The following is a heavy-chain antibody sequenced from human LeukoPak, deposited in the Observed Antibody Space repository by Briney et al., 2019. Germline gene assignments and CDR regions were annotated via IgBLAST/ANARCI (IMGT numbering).Heavy chain of an antibody. V-gene: IGHV3-30*03. D-gene: IGHD4-17*01. CDR3: ARERSYGDYLQYYFDY. Sequence: GGSLRLSCAASGFTVNSNYMSWVRQAPGKGLEWVAVISYDGSNKYYADSVKGRFTISRDNSKNTLYLQMNSLRAEDTAVYYCARERSYGDYLQYYFDYWGQGTLVTVSS. CDR2: ISYDGSNK. J-gene: IGHJ4*02. CDR1: GFTVNSNY.